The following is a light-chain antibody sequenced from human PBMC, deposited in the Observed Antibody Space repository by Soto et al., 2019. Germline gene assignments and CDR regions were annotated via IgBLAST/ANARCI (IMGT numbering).Light chain of an antibody. V-gene: IGKV1-5*01. CDR3: QQNNYM. CDR2: GAS. J-gene: IGKJ1*01. Sequence: DIQMTQSPSTLSSSAGARVTITCRARQNMNNWLAWYQQKQGRAPKLLIYGASSLGSGVPSRFIGSGSGKEFTLTISRLQPDDFSTYYCQQNNYMFGQWTKVDIK. CDR1: QNMNNW.